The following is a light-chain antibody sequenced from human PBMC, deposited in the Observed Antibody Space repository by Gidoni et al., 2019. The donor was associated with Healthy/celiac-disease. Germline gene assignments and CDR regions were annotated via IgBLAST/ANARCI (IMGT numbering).Light chain of an antibody. CDR3: IQGTQWPPLYS. V-gene: IGKV2-30*01. CDR2: MVS. J-gene: IGKJ2*01. Sequence: DVVMTQSPLSLPVTLGQPASISCRSSQSLVYSDVHTSLNWFQQRPGQSPRRLISMVSNRDSGVPDRFSGSVSGDHFTRNMSRVEAEDVGVYYCIQGTQWPPLYSFGEGTKLEIK. CDR1: QSLVYSDVHTS.